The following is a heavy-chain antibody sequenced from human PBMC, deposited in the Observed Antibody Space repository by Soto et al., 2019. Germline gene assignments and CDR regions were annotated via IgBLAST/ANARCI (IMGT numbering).Heavy chain of an antibody. V-gene: IGHV1-3*01. D-gene: IGHD3-10*01. CDR1: GYTFTDYA. J-gene: IGHJ3*02. CDR2: IDAGNGRT. Sequence: ASVKVSCKASGYTFTDYALHWVRQAPGQRLEWMGWIDAGNGRTKYSQNFQGRVTITRDTSASTAYMELSSLRSEDTAVYYCARSRLWFGGVAGSSDIWGQGTMVTVSS. CDR3: ARSRLWFGGVAGSSDI.